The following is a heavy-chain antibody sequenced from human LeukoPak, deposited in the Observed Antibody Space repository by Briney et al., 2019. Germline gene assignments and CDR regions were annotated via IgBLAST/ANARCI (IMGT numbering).Heavy chain of an antibody. Sequence: ASVKVSCKASGYTFTSYGISWVRQAPGQGLEWMGWVSSYNGDTNYAQKFHGRVTMTTDTSTTTAYMELRSLTFDDTAIYYCVKDWHILTGRNCFDPWGQGTLVTVSS. CDR1: GYTFTSYG. CDR2: VSSYNGDT. J-gene: IGHJ5*02. D-gene: IGHD3-9*01. CDR3: VKDWHILTGRNCFDP. V-gene: IGHV1-18*01.